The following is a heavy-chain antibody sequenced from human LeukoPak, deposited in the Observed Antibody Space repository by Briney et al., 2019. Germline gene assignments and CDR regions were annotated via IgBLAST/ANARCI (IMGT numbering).Heavy chain of an antibody. V-gene: IGHV3-53*01. D-gene: IGHD4-11*01. CDR3: ARGIPTTVATFDY. Sequence: PGGSLRLSCAASGFTVSSNYMSWVRQAPGKGLEWVSIIYSSGTTYYADSVKGRFTISRDNSKNTLYLQMNSLRAEDTALYYCARGIPTTVATFDYWGQGTLVTVSS. CDR1: GFTVSSNY. CDR2: IYSSGTT. J-gene: IGHJ4*02.